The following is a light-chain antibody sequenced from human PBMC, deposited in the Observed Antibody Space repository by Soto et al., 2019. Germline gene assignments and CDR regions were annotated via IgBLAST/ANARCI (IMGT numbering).Light chain of an antibody. V-gene: IGLV2-14*01. CDR1: SSDVGAYNY. CDR2: DVS. CDR3: SSAIRSDTHVI. Sequence: QSALTQPASVSGSPGQSITISCTGSSSDVGAYNYVSWYQQNSGKAPKLMIYDVSKRPSGVSNRFSGSKSGNTASLTISGLQAEDEADYYCSSAIRSDTHVIFGGGTKLTVL. J-gene: IGLJ2*01.